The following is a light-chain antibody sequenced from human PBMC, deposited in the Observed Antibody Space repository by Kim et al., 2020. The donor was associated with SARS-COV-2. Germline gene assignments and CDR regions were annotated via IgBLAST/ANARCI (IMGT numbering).Light chain of an antibody. Sequence: EIVMTQSPATLSVSTGERATLSCRASQSVSSNLAWYQQKPGQAPRLLIYGASTRATGIPARFSGSGSGTEFTLTISSLQSEDFAVYYCQQYNYWPPLTFGGGTKVDIK. CDR3: QQYNYWPPLT. V-gene: IGKV3-15*01. J-gene: IGKJ4*01. CDR1: QSVSSN. CDR2: GAS.